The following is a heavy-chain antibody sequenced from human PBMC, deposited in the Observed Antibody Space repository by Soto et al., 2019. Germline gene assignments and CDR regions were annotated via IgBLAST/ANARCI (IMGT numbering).Heavy chain of an antibody. J-gene: IGHJ2*01. D-gene: IGHD3-10*01. CDR2: IIPILGIA. Sequence: QVQLVQSGAEVKKPGSSVKVSCKASGGTFSSYTISWVRQAPGQGLEWMGRIIPILGIANYAQKFQGRVIRILVLANCAAKLQGRVTIIADKSTSTAYMELSCLRSEDTAVYYCARASHGSGSNTLHFDLWGRGTLVTVSS. CDR3: ARASHGSGSNTLHFDL. CDR1: GGTFSSYT. V-gene: IGHV1-69*02.